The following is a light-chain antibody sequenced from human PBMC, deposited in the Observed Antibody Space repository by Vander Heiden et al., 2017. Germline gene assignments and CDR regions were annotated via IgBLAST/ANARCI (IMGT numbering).Light chain of an antibody. J-gene: IGKJ1*01. CDR1: QSISSW. CDR2: DAA. V-gene: IGKV1-5*01. CDR3: QQYNSYSPT. Sequence: IQMTQSPSTLSASVGDRVTITCRSSQSISSWLAWYQQTPGKGPKRLIYDAASLQSGVPSRFSGSGSGTEFTLTITSLQPNDSATYYCQQYNSYSPTFGQGTRVEIK.